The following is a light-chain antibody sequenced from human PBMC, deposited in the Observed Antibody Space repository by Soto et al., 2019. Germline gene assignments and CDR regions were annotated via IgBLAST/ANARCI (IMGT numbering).Light chain of an antibody. Sequence: EIVLTQSPGTLSLSPGERDTLSCRASQSVSSSYLAWYQQKPGQAPRLLIYGASSRATGIPDRFSGSGSGTDFTLTISRLEPEDFAVYYCQQYGSSPFTFGAGTKEDIK. J-gene: IGKJ3*01. CDR1: QSVSSSY. V-gene: IGKV3-20*01. CDR3: QQYGSSPFT. CDR2: GAS.